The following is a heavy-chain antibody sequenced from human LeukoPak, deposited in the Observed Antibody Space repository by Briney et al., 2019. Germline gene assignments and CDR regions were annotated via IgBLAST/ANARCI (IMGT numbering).Heavy chain of an antibody. Sequence: GGSLRLSCAASGFTFSSYSMNWVRQAPGKGLEWVSYISSSSTIYYADSVKGRFTISRDNAKNSLYLQMNSLRAEDTAVYYCARDCSSSNCYADYWGQGTLVTVSS. CDR1: GFTFSSYS. D-gene: IGHD2-2*01. CDR2: ISSSSTI. J-gene: IGHJ4*02. CDR3: ARDCSSSNCYADY. V-gene: IGHV3-48*04.